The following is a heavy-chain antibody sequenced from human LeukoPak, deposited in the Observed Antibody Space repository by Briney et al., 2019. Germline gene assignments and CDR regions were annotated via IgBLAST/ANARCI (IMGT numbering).Heavy chain of an antibody. CDR1: GGSFRDYY. J-gene: IGHJ4*02. CDR3: ARRPSPYDFWSGYYFDY. CDR2: VNHSGSA. D-gene: IGHD3-3*01. Sequence: SETLSLTCAVYGGSFRDYYWSWIRQPPGKGLEWIGEVNHSGSANYNPSLKSRITISVDTSKNQFSLKLNSVTAADTAVYYCARRPSPYDFWSGYYFDYWGQGTLVTVSS. V-gene: IGHV4-34*01.